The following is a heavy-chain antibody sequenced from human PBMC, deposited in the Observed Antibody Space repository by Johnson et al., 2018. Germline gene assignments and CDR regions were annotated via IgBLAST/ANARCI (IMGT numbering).Heavy chain of an antibody. CDR1: GFTFSSYD. J-gene: IGHJ6*03. V-gene: IGHV3-13*01. CDR2: IGTAGDT. CDR3: ARDPHECGLEGAGIQYDYYYMDV. Sequence: VQLVQSGGGLVQPGGSLRLSCAASGFTFSSYDMHWVRQATGKGLEWVSAIGTAGDTYYPGSVKGRFTISRENAKNSLFLQMDSLRAEDTAVYYCARDPHECGLEGAGIQYDYYYMDVWGKGTTVTVSS. D-gene: IGHD6-19*01.